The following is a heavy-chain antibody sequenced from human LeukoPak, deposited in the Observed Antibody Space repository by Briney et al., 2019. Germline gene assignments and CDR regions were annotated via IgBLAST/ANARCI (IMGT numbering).Heavy chain of an antibody. CDR3: TTGPS. CDR1: GFTFSSYS. V-gene: IGHV3-15*01. J-gene: IGHJ4*02. Sequence: PGGSLRLSCAASGFTFSSYSMNWVRQAPGKGLEWVGRIKSKTNGGTIDYVAPVKGRFTISRDDSKNTLFLQMNSLKTEDTAVYYCTTGPSWGQGILVSVSS. CDR2: IKSKTNGGTI.